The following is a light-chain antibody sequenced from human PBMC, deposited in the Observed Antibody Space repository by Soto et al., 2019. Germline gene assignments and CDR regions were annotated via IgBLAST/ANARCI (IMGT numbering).Light chain of an antibody. Sequence: EIVVTQSPGTLSLSPGERATLSCRASQSVSSSYLAWYQQKPGQAPRLLIYGASSRATGIPDRFSGSGSGTDFTLTISRLEPEDFAVYYCQQYGSSPPAITFGQGTLLEIK. J-gene: IGKJ5*01. CDR2: GAS. CDR3: QQYGSSPPAIT. CDR1: QSVSSSY. V-gene: IGKV3-20*01.